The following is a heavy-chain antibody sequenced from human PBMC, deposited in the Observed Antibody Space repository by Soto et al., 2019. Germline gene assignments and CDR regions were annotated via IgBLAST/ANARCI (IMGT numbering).Heavy chain of an antibody. J-gene: IGHJ4*02. V-gene: IGHV1-2*04. CDR1: GYTFTGYY. Sequence: GASVKVSCKASGYTFTGYYMHWVRQAPGQGLEWMGWINPNSGGTNYAQKFQGWVTMTRDTSISTAYMELSRLRSDDTAVYYCARERGSGSSYFDYWGQGTLVTV. CDR2: INPNSGGT. D-gene: IGHD3-10*01. CDR3: ARERGSGSSYFDY.